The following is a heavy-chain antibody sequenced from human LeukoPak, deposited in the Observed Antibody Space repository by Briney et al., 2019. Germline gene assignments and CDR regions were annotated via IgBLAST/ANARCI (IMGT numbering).Heavy chain of an antibody. CDR3: AREVMVVAATTFWYFDL. J-gene: IGHJ2*01. CDR1: GDSISSGGYS. V-gene: IGHV4-30-4*07. D-gene: IGHD2-15*01. Sequence: SETLSLTCAVSGDSISSGGYSWSWLRQPPGKGLEWIGYIYYSGSTYYNPSLKSRVTISVDTSKNQFSLKLSSVTAADTAVYYCAREVMVVAATTFWYFDLWGRGTLVTVSS. CDR2: IYYSGST.